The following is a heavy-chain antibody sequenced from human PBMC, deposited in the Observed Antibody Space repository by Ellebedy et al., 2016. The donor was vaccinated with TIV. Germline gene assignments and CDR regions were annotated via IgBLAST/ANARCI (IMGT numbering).Heavy chain of an antibody. CDR2: ISYDGNNK. CDR3: AKEGYDIMTGEQFHGMDV. CDR1: GFTFSHHA. V-gene: IGHV3-30*04. J-gene: IGHJ6*02. D-gene: IGHD3-9*01. Sequence: GESLKISCAASGFTFSHHAFYWVRQAPGKGLEWLAFISYDGNNKYIADSVKGRLTISRDNSMNALYLQMDSLRAEDTAVYYCAKEGYDIMTGEQFHGMDVWGQGTTVTVSS.